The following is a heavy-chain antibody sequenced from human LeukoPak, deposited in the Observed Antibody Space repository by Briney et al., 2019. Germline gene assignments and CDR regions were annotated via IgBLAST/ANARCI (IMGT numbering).Heavy chain of an antibody. CDR2: IYYSGST. J-gene: IGHJ4*02. Sequence: PSETLSLTCTVSGGSISSYYWSWIRQPPGKGLEWIGYIYYSGSTNYNPSLKSRVTISVDTSKNQFSLKLSSVTAADTAVYYCASGYCSGGSCYFIYRGQGTLVTVSS. CDR3: ASGYCSGGSCYFIY. CDR1: GGSISSYY. D-gene: IGHD2-15*01. V-gene: IGHV4-59*01.